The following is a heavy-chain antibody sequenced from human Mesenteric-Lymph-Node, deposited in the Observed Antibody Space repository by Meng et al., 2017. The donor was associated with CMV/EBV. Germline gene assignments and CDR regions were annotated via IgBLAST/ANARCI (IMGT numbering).Heavy chain of an antibody. J-gene: IGHJ4*02. CDR1: GGTFSSYA. CDR3: ASPSDYGENYFDY. CDR2: IIPILGIA. V-gene: IGHV1-69*04. D-gene: IGHD4-17*01. Sequence: KASGGTFSSYAISWVRQAPGQWLEWMGRIIPILGIANYAQTFQGRVTITADKSTSTAYMELSSLRSEDTAVYYCASPSDYGENYFDYWGQGTLVTVSS.